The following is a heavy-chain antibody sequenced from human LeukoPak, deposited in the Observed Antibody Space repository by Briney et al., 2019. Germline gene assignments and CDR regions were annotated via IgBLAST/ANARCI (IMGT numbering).Heavy chain of an antibody. CDR3: ARVGRQNCSSTSCYSKAFDY. CDR2: IIPIFGTA. Sequence: SVKVSCKASGGTFSSHAISWVRQAPGQGLEWMGGIIPIFGTANYAQKFQGRVTITTDESTSTAYMELSSLRSEDTAVYYRARVGRQNCSSTSCYSKAFDYWGQGTLVTVSS. CDR1: GGTFSSHA. V-gene: IGHV1-69*05. D-gene: IGHD2-2*01. J-gene: IGHJ4*02.